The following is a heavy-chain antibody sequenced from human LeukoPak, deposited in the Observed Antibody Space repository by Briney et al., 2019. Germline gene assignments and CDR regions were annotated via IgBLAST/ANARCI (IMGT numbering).Heavy chain of an antibody. CDR3: ARQIRYYDSSGYPHFDY. Sequence: SETLSLTCAVYGGSFSGYYWSWIRQPLGKGLEWIGEINHSGSTNYNPSLKSRVTISVDTSKNQFSLKLSSVTAADTAVYYCARQIRYYDSSGYPHFDYWGQGTLVTVSS. V-gene: IGHV4-34*01. J-gene: IGHJ4*02. CDR1: GGSFSGYY. CDR2: INHSGST. D-gene: IGHD3-22*01.